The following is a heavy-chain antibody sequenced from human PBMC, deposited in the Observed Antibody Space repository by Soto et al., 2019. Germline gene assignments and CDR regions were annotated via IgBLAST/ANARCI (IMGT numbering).Heavy chain of an antibody. CDR1: GFTFSSYA. CDR3: AETYFVATIYYYYGMDV. CDR2: ISGSGGST. D-gene: IGHD5-12*01. V-gene: IGHV3-23*01. Sequence: PGGYLRLSCAASGFTFSSYAMSWVRQAPGKGLEWVSAISGSGGSTYYADSVKGRFTISRDNSKNTLYLQMNSLRAEDTAVYYYAETYFVATIYYYYGMDVCGQGTTVILSS. J-gene: IGHJ6*02.